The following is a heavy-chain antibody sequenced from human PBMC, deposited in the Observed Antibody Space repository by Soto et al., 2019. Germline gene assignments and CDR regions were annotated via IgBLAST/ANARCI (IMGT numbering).Heavy chain of an antibody. J-gene: IGHJ4*02. CDR2: ISYDGSNK. CDR3: AKVPRKVRGISFDY. D-gene: IGHD3-10*01. V-gene: IGHV3-30*18. Sequence: QVQLVESGGGVVQPGRSLRLSCAASGFTFSSYGMHWVRQAPGKGLEWVAVISYDGSNKYYADSVKGRFTISRDNSKNTLYLQMNSLRAEYTAVYYCAKVPRKVRGISFDYWGQGTLVTVSS. CDR1: GFTFSSYG.